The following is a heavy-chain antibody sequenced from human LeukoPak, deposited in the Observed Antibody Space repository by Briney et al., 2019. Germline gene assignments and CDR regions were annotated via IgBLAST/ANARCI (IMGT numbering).Heavy chain of an antibody. CDR2: INTNTGNP. CDR3: ARVIRYFDWLPTNWFDP. CDR1: GYTFTSYA. J-gene: IGHJ5*02. V-gene: IGHV7-4-1*02. Sequence: ASVKVSCKASGYTFTSYAMNWVRQAPGQGLEWMGWINTNTGNPTYAQGFTGRFVFSLDTSVSTAYLQISSLKAEDTAVYYCARVIRYFDWLPTNWFDPWGQGTLVTVSS. D-gene: IGHD3-9*01.